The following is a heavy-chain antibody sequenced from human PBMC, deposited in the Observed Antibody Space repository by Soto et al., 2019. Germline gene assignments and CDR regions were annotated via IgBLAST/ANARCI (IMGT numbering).Heavy chain of an antibody. J-gene: IGHJ6*02. D-gene: IGHD3-10*01. CDR3: ARGDSRVVRGDMDV. CDR1: GYTFTSSG. CDR2: ISAYNGNT. V-gene: IGHV1-18*04. Sequence: ASVKVSCKASGYTFTSSGIRWVLQAPGQGLEWMGWISAYNGNTNYAQKLQGRVTMTTDTSTSTAYMELRSLRSDDTAVYYCARGDSRVVRGDMDVWGQGTTVTVSS.